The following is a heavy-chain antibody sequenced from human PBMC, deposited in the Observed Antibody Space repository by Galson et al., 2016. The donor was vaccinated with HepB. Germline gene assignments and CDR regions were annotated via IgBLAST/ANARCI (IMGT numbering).Heavy chain of an antibody. CDR2: IKEDGSKT. D-gene: IGHD7-27*01. CDR3: TRDATDHWAY. CDR1: GFTFSTYW. V-gene: IGHV3-7*04. Sequence: SLRLSCAASGFTFSTYWMTWVRQAPGKGLEWVANIKEDGSKTYYVDSVKGRFTISRDNARNSLYLHMNSLRAEDTAVYYSTRDATDHWAYWGQGPLVPVSS. J-gene: IGHJ4*02.